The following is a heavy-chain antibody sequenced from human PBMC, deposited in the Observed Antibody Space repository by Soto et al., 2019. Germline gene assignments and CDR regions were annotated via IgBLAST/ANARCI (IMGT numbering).Heavy chain of an antibody. CDR3: ASQYYGSGSYYSDF. V-gene: IGHV4-31*03. J-gene: IGHJ4*02. CDR1: GGSISSGGYY. Sequence: PSETLSLTCTVSGGSISSGGYYWSWIRQHPGKGLEWIGYIYYSGSTYYNPSLKSRVTISVDTSKNQFSLKLSSVTAADTAVYYCASQYYGSGSYYSDFWGQGALVTVSS. D-gene: IGHD3-10*01. CDR2: IYYSGST.